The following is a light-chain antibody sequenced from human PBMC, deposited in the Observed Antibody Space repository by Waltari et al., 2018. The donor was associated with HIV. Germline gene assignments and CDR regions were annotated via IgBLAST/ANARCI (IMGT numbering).Light chain of an antibody. CDR2: AAS. J-gene: IGKJ2*01. CDR3: QQYSNWPPNT. CDR1: HSVSNN. Sequence: EIVMTQSPATLSVSPGERATLSCRASHSVSNNLAWYQQQPGQAPRLLIYAASSSAPDIPARFSGSGSGTEFTLTISSLQSEDFAIYYCQQYSNWPPNTFGQGTKLEIK. V-gene: IGKV3-15*01.